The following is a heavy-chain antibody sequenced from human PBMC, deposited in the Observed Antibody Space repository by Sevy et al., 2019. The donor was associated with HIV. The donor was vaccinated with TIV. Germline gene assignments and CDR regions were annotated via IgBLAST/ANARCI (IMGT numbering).Heavy chain of an antibody. D-gene: IGHD6-19*01. Sequence: GGSLRLSCAASGFTFSSYGMHWVRQAPGKGLEWVAVISYDGSDKYYADSVKGRFTISRDNSKKTLYLQMNSLRAEDTAVYYCAKVVSSSGLKYYFDYWGQGTLVTVSS. CDR1: GFTFSSYG. CDR3: AKVVSSSGLKYYFDY. CDR2: ISYDGSDK. V-gene: IGHV3-30*18. J-gene: IGHJ4*02.